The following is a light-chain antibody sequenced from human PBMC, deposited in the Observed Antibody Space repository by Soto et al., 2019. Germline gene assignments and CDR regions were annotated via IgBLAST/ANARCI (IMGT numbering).Light chain of an antibody. Sequence: EIVMTQSPATLSVSPGERVTLSCRASESVSNNVAWYQQKPGQAPRLLIYHAITRASGIPARFSGSGFGTELTLTISSLQSEDFAIYYCQQYNNWPLTFGGGTKVEI. J-gene: IGKJ4*01. CDR3: QQYNNWPLT. V-gene: IGKV3-15*01. CDR2: HAI. CDR1: ESVSNN.